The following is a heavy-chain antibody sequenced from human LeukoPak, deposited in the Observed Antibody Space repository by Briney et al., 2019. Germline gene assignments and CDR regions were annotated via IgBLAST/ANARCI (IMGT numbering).Heavy chain of an antibody. CDR2: ISSSSSTI. Sequence: GGSLRLSCAASGFTFSSYSMNWVRQAPGKGLEWVSYISSSSSTIYYADSVKGRFTISRDNAKNSLYLQMNSLRAEDTAVYYCARDLGYYDSSGYYHYYFDYRGQGTLVTVSS. V-gene: IGHV3-48*01. CDR3: ARDLGYYDSSGYYHYYFDY. D-gene: IGHD3-22*01. J-gene: IGHJ4*02. CDR1: GFTFSSYS.